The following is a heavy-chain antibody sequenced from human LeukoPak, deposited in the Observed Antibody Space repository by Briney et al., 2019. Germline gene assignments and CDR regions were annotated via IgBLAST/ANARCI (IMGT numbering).Heavy chain of an antibody. CDR3: ARRYSSSWYRVLYESVWFDP. Sequence: VASVKVSCKASGYTFTGYYMHWVRQAPGQGLEWMGGIIPIFGTANYAQKFQGRVTVTADKSTSTAYMELRSLRSDDTAVYYCARRYSSSWYRVLYESVWFDPWGQGTLVTVSS. CDR2: IIPIFGTA. D-gene: IGHD6-13*01. V-gene: IGHV1-69*06. J-gene: IGHJ5*02. CDR1: GYTFTGYY.